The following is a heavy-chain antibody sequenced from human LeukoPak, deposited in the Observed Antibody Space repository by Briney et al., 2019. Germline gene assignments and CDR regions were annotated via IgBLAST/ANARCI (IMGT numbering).Heavy chain of an antibody. CDR3: AKPPYGSGRAHFDY. Sequence: GGSLRLSCAASGFIFSSKSMNWVRQAPGKGLEWVSYISYGSGTIYYADSVKGRFTISRDNAKNSLYLQMNSLRDEDTAVYYCAKPPYGSGRAHFDYWGQGTLVTVSS. D-gene: IGHD6-19*01. J-gene: IGHJ4*02. CDR1: GFIFSSKS. V-gene: IGHV3-48*02. CDR2: ISYGSGTI.